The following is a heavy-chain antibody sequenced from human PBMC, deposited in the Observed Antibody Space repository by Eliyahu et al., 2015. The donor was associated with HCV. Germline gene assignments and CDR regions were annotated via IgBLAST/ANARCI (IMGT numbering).Heavy chain of an antibody. CDR1: GASITSDGYS. CDR3: ARGIGTIAYCSGTNCYADAFDI. J-gene: IGHJ3*02. V-gene: IGHV4-30-2*01. CDR2: IYHSGST. Sequence: HLQLQESGSGLVKPSQTLSLTCAVSGASITSDGYSWSWIRQPPEKGLEWIGSIYHSGSTHYNPSLNSRVTISVDKSKNQFSLKLTSVTAADTAVYYCARGIGTIAYCSGTNCYADAFDIWGQGTMVTVSS. D-gene: IGHD2-2*01.